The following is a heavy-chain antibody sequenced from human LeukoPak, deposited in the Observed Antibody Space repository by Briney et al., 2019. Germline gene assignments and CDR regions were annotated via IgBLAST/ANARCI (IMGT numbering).Heavy chain of an antibody. Sequence: SVKVSCKASGGTFSIYAISWVRQAPGQGLEWMGGIIPIFGTANYAQKFQGRVTITADESTSTAYMELSSLRSEDTAVYYCARDTRTRRYFDYWGQGTLVTVSS. CDR2: IIPIFGTA. CDR3: ARDTRTRRYFDY. J-gene: IGHJ4*02. CDR1: GGTFSIYA. V-gene: IGHV1-69*13.